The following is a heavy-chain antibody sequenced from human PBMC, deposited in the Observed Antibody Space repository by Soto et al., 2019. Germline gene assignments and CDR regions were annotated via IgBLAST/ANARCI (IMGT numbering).Heavy chain of an antibody. J-gene: IGHJ4*02. CDR2: ISYDGSNK. CDR1: GFTFSSYG. V-gene: IGHV3-30*18. Sequence: QVQLVESGGGVVQPGRSLRLSCAASGFTFSSYGMHWVRQAPGKGLEWVAVISYDGSNKYYADSVKGRFTISRDNSKNTLYLQINSLRAEDTAVYYCAKDQGRVMMGKDYWGQGTLVTVSS. D-gene: IGHD1-26*01. CDR3: AKDQGRVMMGKDY.